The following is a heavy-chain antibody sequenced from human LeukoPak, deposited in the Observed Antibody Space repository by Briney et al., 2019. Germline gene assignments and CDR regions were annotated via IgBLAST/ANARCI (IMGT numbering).Heavy chain of an antibody. V-gene: IGHV3-23*01. CDR3: AKDSNYYGSGSYFC. J-gene: IGHJ4*02. D-gene: IGHD3-10*01. CDR2: ISGSGGST. CDR1: EFTFSSYA. Sequence: GGSLRLSCAASEFTFSSYAMSWVRQAPGKGLEWVSAISGSGGSTYYADSVKGRFTISRDNSKNTLYLQMNSLRAEDTAVYYCAKDSNYYGSGSYFCWGQGTLVTVSS.